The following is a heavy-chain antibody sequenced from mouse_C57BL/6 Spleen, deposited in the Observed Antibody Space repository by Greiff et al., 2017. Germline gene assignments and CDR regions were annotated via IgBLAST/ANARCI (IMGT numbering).Heavy chain of an antibody. J-gene: IGHJ2*01. CDR1: GGTGGGEG. CDR2: IYPGNSDT. D-gene: IGHD1-1*01. Sequence: EVQGVESGTVLARRGASGKMAWKKEGGTGGGEGRRGGRQRPGQVLEWIGAIYPGNSDTSYNQKFKGKAKLTAVTSASTAYMELSSLTNEDSAVYYCFSLLRSYYFDYWGQGTTLTVSS. CDR3: FSLLRSYYFDY. V-gene: IGHV1-5*01.